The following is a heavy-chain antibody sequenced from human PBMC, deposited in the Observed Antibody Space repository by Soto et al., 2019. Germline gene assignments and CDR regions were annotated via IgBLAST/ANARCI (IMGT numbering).Heavy chain of an antibody. CDR1: GFTFSSYA. CDR2: ISGSGDST. V-gene: IGHV3-23*01. D-gene: IGHD6-13*01. Sequence: EVQLLESGGGLVQPGGSLRLSCAASGFTFSSYAMSWVRQAPGKGLEWVSVISGSGDSTYYADSVKGRFTISRDNSKITLYLQMNSLRAEDTAVYYCAKRATGTYFHYWGQGTLVTVSS. CDR3: AKRATGTYFHY. J-gene: IGHJ4*02.